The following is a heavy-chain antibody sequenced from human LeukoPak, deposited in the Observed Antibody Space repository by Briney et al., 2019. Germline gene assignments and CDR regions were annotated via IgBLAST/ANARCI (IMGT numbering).Heavy chain of an antibody. CDR3: ARASGDYVGSNWFDP. V-gene: IGHV4-31*03. J-gene: IGHJ5*02. D-gene: IGHD4-17*01. CDR1: GGSISSGGYY. Sequence: SETLSLTCTVSGGSISSGGYYWSWIRQHPGKGLEWIGYIYYSGSTYYNPSLKSRVTISVDTSKNRFSLKPSSVTAADTAVYYCARASGDYVGSNWFDPWGQGTLVTVSS. CDR2: IYYSGST.